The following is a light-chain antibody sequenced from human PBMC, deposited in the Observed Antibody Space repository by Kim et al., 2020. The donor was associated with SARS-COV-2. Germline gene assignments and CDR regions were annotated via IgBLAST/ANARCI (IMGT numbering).Light chain of an antibody. V-gene: IGKV1-39*01. CDR1: QSISSH. J-gene: IGKJ2*01. CDR3: QQSYSIPYT. CDR2: AAS. Sequence: DIQMTQSPPSLSASVGDRVTIACRASQSISSHLNWYQQKPGKAPKLLIYAASNFQSGVPSRFTGSGSGTDYTLTISSLQPEDFATYYCQQSYSIPYTFGQGTKVEIK.